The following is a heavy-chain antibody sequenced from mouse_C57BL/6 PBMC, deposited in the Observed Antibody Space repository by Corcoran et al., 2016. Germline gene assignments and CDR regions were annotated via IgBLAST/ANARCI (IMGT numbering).Heavy chain of an antibody. CDR2: INTYSGVP. Sequence: QIQLVQSGPELKKPGETVKISCKASGYTFTTYGMSWVKQAPGKGLKWMGWINTYSGVPTYAADFKGRFAFSLETSASTAYLQINNLKNEDTATYFCAREGGGYDPLYAMDYWGQGTSVTVSS. D-gene: IGHD2-2*01. J-gene: IGHJ4*01. V-gene: IGHV9-3*01. CDR1: GYTFTTYG. CDR3: AREGGGYDPLYAMDY.